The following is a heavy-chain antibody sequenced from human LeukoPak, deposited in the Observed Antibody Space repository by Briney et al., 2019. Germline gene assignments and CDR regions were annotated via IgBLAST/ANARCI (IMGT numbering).Heavy chain of an antibody. V-gene: IGHV3-23*01. CDR3: AKGTVAGYSSGWYPYYFDY. CDR2: ISGSGDST. Sequence: GGSLRLSCAASGFTFSNSAMSWVRQAPGKGLEWVSAISGSGDSTYYADSVKGRFTISRDNSKNTLYLQMNSLRAEDTAVYYCAKGTVAGYSSGWYPYYFDYWGQGTLVTVSS. J-gene: IGHJ4*02. CDR1: GFTFSNSA. D-gene: IGHD6-19*01.